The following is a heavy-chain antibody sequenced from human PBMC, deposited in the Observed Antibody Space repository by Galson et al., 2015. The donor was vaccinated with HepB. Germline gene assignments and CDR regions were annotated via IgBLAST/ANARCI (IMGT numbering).Heavy chain of an antibody. CDR3: AKAGYCSDTSCHTILGATTFDY. D-gene: IGHD1-26*01. V-gene: IGHV3-23*01. J-gene: IGHJ4*02. CDR2: ISGSGGRT. Sequence: SLRLSCAASGFTFSSYAMTWVRQAPGRALEWVSAISGSGGRTYYADSVKGRFTVSRDNSKNTLYLQMNTLGAEDTAVYYCAKAGYCSDTSCHTILGATTFDYWGQGTLVTVSS. CDR1: GFTFSSYA.